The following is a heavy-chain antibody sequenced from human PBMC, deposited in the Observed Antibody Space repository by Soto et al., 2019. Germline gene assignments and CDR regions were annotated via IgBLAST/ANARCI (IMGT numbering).Heavy chain of an antibody. Sequence: QVQLVQSGAEVKKPGASEKVSCKASGYTFINYYIHWVRQAPGHGLEWMAIINPTGGSTNYAQKFKGRLTLTMDTSTTTVYLELSSLTSEDTAIYYYARHLAASDVWGQGTLITVSS. D-gene: IGHD6-25*01. CDR1: GYTFINYY. CDR2: INPTGGST. V-gene: IGHV1-46*01. CDR3: ARHLAASDV. J-gene: IGHJ4*02.